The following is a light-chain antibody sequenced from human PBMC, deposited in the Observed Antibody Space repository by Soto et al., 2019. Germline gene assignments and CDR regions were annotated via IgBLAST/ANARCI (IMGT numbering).Light chain of an antibody. CDR1: SSNIGAGYD. CDR2: GNN. CDR3: QSYDRSLTGSV. V-gene: IGLV1-40*01. Sequence: QSVLTQPPSVSGAPGQRVTISCTGSSSNIGAGYDVHWYHQLPGTAPKLLIYGNNNRPSGVPDRFSGSKSGTSASLAITGLQAEDEADYYCQSYDRSLTGSVFGSGTRSPS. J-gene: IGLJ1*01.